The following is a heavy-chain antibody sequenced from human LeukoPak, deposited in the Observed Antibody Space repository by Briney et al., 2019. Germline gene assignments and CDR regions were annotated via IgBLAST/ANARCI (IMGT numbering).Heavy chain of an antibody. J-gene: IGHJ4*02. CDR1: DDFISTSNSY. V-gene: IGHV4-39*01. Sequence: SETLSLTCTVSDDFISTSNSYWGWIRQPPGKGLEWIGSLYYSGNTYYNPSLKSRVTISVDTSKNQLSLRLSSVTAADTAVYYCARHPHYYFDNSARWGQGTLDTVSS. CDR2: LYYSGNT. CDR3: ARHPHYYFDNSAR. D-gene: IGHD3-22*01.